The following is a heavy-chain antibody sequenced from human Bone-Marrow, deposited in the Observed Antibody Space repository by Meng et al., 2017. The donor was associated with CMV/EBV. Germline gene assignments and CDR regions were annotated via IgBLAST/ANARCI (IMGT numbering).Heavy chain of an antibody. V-gene: IGHV4-39*07. J-gene: IGHJ4*02. Sequence: SETLSLTCTVSGASVSSINYYWGWIRQPPGKGLEWIGSVYYTGSTYYNASLKSRVTISLDMSRNQFSLKLSSVTAADTAIYYCARENQLLLDYWGRGTLVTVSS. CDR1: GASVSSINYY. D-gene: IGHD2-2*01. CDR3: ARENQLLLDY. CDR2: VYYTGST.